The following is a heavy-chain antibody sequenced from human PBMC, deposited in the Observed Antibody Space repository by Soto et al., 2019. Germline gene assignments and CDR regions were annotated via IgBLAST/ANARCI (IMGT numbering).Heavy chain of an antibody. V-gene: IGHV3-11*01. CDR1: AYFFTAYY. Sequence: SCKTSAYFFTAYYMTWIRQAPGKGLEWVSYISSTGTGIYYADSVKGRFTISRDNAKNSLFLQMSSLRAEDTALYYCARAYSDAFDIWGQGTMVTVSS. CDR3: ARAYSDAFDI. CDR2: ISSTGTGI. J-gene: IGHJ3*02. D-gene: IGHD2-15*01.